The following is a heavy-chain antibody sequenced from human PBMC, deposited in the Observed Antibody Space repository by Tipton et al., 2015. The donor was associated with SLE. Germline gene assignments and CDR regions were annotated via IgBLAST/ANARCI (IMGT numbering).Heavy chain of an antibody. CDR1: GFTFSNYW. CDR3: AKDLRLAYYGLDV. CDR2: INSDGIIT. Sequence: GSLRLSCAASGFTFSNYWMHWVRQTPGKGLMWVSRINSDGIITKYADSVKGRFTISRDNSENSLYLQMNSLRTEDTGFYYCAKDLRLAYYGLDVWGQGTTVTVSS. V-gene: IGHV3-74*01. D-gene: IGHD1-1*01. J-gene: IGHJ6*02.